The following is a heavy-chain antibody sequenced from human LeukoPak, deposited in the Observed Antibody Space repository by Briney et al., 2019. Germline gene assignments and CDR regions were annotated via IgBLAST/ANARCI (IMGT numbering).Heavy chain of an antibody. Sequence: GGSLKISCKGSGYLFTSYWIGLVRPMPGKGLELMGIIYPGDSDTRYSPSFQGQVTIPADRSTSTAYLQWSSLKASDTAMYYCARLRAASNWFDPWGQGTLVTVSS. CDR3: ARLRAASNWFDP. CDR1: GYLFTSYW. J-gene: IGHJ5*02. CDR2: IYPGDSDT. V-gene: IGHV5-51*01. D-gene: IGHD6-13*01.